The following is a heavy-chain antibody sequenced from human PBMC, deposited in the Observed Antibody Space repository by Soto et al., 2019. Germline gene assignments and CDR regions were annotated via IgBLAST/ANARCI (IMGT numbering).Heavy chain of an antibody. J-gene: IGHJ4*02. CDR1: GFIFSSYT. V-gene: IGHV3-21*04. Sequence: GWSLRLSCAASGFIFSSYTMAWVRQAPGKGLEWVSSISSSSSNIEYADSVKGRFSVSRDNANNSLFLQINSPRAEDTAIYYCAREDYAGASPRFDYWGLGALVTVSS. CDR2: ISSSSSNI. D-gene: IGHD4-17*01. CDR3: AREDYAGASPRFDY.